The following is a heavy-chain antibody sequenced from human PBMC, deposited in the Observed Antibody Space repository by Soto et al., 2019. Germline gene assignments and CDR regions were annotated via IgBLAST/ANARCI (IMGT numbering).Heavy chain of an antibody. J-gene: IGHJ6*02. CDR3: ARDRQHAPTVSYFYYGMDV. Sequence: EVQLVESGGGLIQPGGSLRLSCAASGFTVSSNYMSWVRQAPGKGLEWVSVIYSGGSTYYADSVKGRFTISRDNSKNTLYLQMNSLRAADTAVYYCARDRQHAPTVSYFYYGMDVWGQGTTVTVSS. CDR1: GFTVSSNY. CDR2: IYSGGST. D-gene: IGHD4-17*01. V-gene: IGHV3-53*01.